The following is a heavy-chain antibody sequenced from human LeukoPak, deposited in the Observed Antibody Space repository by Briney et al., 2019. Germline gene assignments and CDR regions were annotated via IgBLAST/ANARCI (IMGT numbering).Heavy chain of an antibody. CDR1: GGSFSGYY. V-gene: IGHV4-34*01. CDR3: ARGRSSGYCSSTSCYRRAHAFDI. CDR2: INHSGST. D-gene: IGHD2-2*02. J-gene: IGHJ3*02. Sequence: SETLSLTCAVYGGSFSGYYWSWIRQPPGKGLEWIGEINHSGSTNYNPSLKSRVTISVDTSKNQFSLKLSSVTAADTAVYYCARGRSSGYCSSTSCYRRAHAFDIWGQGTMVTVSS.